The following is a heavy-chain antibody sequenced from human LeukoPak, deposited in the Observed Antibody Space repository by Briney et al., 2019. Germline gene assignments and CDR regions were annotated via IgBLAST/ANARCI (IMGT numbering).Heavy chain of an antibody. CDR2: ISSSSSYI. D-gene: IGHD6-13*01. CDR3: ARDRGLIAAAGTGY. V-gene: IGHV3-21*01. CDR1: GFMFNSYW. Sequence: GGSLRLSCAASGFMFNSYWMTWVRQAPGKGLEWVSSISSSSSYIYYADSVKGRFTISRDNAKNSLYLQMNSLRAEDTAVYYCARDRGLIAAAGTGYWGQGTLVTVSS. J-gene: IGHJ4*02.